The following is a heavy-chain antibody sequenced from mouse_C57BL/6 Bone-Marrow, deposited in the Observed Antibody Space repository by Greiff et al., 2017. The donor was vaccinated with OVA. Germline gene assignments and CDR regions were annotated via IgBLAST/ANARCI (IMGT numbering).Heavy chain of an antibody. D-gene: IGHD2-4*01. Sequence: QVQLQQPGAELVKPGASVKMSCKASGYTFTSYWITWVKQRPGQGLEWIGDIYPGSGSTNYNEKFKSKATLTVDTSSSTAYMQLSSLTSEDSAVYYCAGDYDYYEGHFDYWGQGTTLTVSS. J-gene: IGHJ2*01. CDR2: IYPGSGST. V-gene: IGHV1-55*01. CDR3: AGDYDYYEGHFDY. CDR1: GYTFTSYW.